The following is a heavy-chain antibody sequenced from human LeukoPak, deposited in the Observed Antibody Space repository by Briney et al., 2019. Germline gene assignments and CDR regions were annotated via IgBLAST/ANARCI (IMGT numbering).Heavy chain of an antibody. J-gene: IGHJ4*02. V-gene: IGHV3-30*02. CDR2: IRYDGSNK. Sequence: GGSLRLSCAASGFTFSSYGMHWVRQAPGKGLEWVAFIRYDGSNKYYADSVKGRFTISRDSSKNTLYLQMSSLRAEDTAVYYCAKDMDIVVALAATWGQGTLVTVSS. CDR1: GFTFSSYG. D-gene: IGHD2-15*01. CDR3: AKDMDIVVALAAT.